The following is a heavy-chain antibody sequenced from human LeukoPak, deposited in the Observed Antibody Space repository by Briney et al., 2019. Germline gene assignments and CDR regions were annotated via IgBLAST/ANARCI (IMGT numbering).Heavy chain of an antibody. Sequence: EASVKVSCTASGFTFSSYAMSWVRQAPGKGLEWVSAISGSGGSTYYADSVKGRFTTSRDNSKNTLYLQMNSLRAEDTAVYYCAKSALIAAAVMFDYWGQGTLVTVSS. CDR1: GFTFSSYA. D-gene: IGHD6-13*01. CDR3: AKSALIAAAVMFDY. J-gene: IGHJ4*02. CDR2: ISGSGGST. V-gene: IGHV3-23*01.